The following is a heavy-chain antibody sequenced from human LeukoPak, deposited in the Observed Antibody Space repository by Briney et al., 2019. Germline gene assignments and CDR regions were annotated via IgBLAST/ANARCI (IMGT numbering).Heavy chain of an antibody. V-gene: IGHV1-46*01. D-gene: IGHD2-2*01. J-gene: IGHJ6*02. CDR1: GYTFTSYY. Sequence: EASVKVSCTASGYTFTSYYMHWVRQAPGQGLEWMGIINPSGGSTSYAQKFQGRVTMTRDTSTSTVYMELSSLRSEDTAVYYCARPRDIVVVPAAERLYYYYGMDVWGQGTTVTVSS. CDR2: INPSGGST. CDR3: ARPRDIVVVPAAERLYYYYGMDV.